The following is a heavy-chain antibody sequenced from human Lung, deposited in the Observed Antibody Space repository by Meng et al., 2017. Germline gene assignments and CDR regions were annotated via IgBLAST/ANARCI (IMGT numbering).Heavy chain of an antibody. CDR2: INHSGST. CDR1: GGSFSDYY. V-gene: IGHV4-34*01. D-gene: IGHD4-11*01. CDR3: ARGPTTMAHDFDY. J-gene: IGHJ4*02. Sequence: VQLPQWGAGLLKPSETLSLTCVVSGGSFSDYYWSWIRQPPGKGLEWIGEINHSGSTNYNPSLESRATISVDTSQNNLSLKLSFVTAADSAVYYCARGPTTMAHDFDYWGQGTLGHRLL.